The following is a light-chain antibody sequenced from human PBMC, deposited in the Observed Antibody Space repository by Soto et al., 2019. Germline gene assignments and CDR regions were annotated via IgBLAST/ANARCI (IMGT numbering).Light chain of an antibody. CDR3: QQYGRSPLLYT. CDR1: QSVNSNF. J-gene: IGKJ2*01. V-gene: IGKV3-20*01. CDR2: GSS. Sequence: EIVLTQSPGTLSLSPGERATLSCRTSQSVNSNFLAWYQQKPGQAPRLLGYGSSTRAAGVPDRFSGSGSGTDFTLTISRLEPEDFAVYYCQQYGRSPLLYTFGQGTKLGVK.